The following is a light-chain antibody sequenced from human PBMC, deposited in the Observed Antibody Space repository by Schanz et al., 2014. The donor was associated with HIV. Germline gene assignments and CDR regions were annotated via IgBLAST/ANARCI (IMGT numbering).Light chain of an antibody. Sequence: QSALTQSASVSGSPGQSITISCTGTISDVGSYNLVSWYQQHPGKAPKLIIYEGSKRPLGVSNRFSGSKSGNTASLTISGLQAEDEADYYCSSYTSSSTPVVFGGGTQLTVL. CDR3: SSYTSSSTPVV. V-gene: IGLV2-14*02. CDR2: EGS. CDR1: ISDVGSYNL. J-gene: IGLJ2*01.